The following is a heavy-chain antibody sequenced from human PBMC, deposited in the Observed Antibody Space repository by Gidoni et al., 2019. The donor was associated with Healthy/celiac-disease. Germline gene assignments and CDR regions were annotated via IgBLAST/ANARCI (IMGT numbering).Heavy chain of an antibody. D-gene: IGHD5-18*01. CDR3: ARATVRYSYGYHWAEYFQH. CDR1: GGSVSSGSYY. J-gene: IGHJ1*01. Sequence: QVQLQESGPGLVKPSETLSLTCTVPGGSVSSGSYYWSWIRQPPGKGLEWIGYIYYSGSTNYNPSLKSRVTISVDTSKNQFSLKLSSVTAADTAVYYCARATVRYSYGYHWAEYFQHWGQGTLVTVSS. CDR2: IYYSGST. V-gene: IGHV4-61*01.